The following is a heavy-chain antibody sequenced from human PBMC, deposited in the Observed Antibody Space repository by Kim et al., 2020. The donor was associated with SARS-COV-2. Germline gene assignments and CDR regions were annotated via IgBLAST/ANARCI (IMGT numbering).Heavy chain of an antibody. CDR3: ARGRDYVWGSYRSYYFD. D-gene: IGHD3-16*02. Sequence: GGSLRLSCAASGFTFSSYAMHWVRQAPGKGLEWVAVISYDGSNKYYADSVKGRFTISRDNSKNTLYLQMNSLRAEDTAVYYCARGRDYVWGSYRSYYFD. J-gene: IGHJ4*01. CDR1: GFTFSSYA. V-gene: IGHV3-30-3*01. CDR2: ISYDGSNK.